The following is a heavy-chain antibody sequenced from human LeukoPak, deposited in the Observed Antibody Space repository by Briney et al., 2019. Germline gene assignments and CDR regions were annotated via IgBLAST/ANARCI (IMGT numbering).Heavy chain of an antibody. J-gene: IGHJ5*02. Sequence: ASVKVSCKASGYTFTSYDINWVRQATGQGLEWMGGIIPIFGTANYAQKFQGRVTITADDSTSTAYMELRSLRSEDTAVYYCARDRIAVAGLGYYWFDPWGQGTLVTVSS. CDR2: IIPIFGTA. CDR1: GYTFTSYD. CDR3: ARDRIAVAGLGYYWFDP. V-gene: IGHV1-69*13. D-gene: IGHD6-19*01.